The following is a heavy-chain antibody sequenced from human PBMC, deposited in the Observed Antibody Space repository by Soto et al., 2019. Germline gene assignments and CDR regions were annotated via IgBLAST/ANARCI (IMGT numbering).Heavy chain of an antibody. Sequence: GGSLRLSCAASGFTSSDSYMSWIRQAPGKGLEWISYISSSSYTNYADSVKGRFTISRDNAKNSLYLQMNSLRAEDTAVYYCARVTGAYSLDYWGQGTLVTVSS. CDR2: ISSSSYT. J-gene: IGHJ4*02. V-gene: IGHV3-11*06. D-gene: IGHD1-26*01. CDR3: ARVTGAYSLDY. CDR1: GFTSSDSY.